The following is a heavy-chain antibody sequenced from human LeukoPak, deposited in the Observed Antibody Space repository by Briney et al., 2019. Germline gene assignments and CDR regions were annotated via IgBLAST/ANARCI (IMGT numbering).Heavy chain of an antibody. CDR2: IYYSGST. CDR3: ARVPSNSFDY. CDR1: GASISSTSYY. V-gene: IGHV4-61*05. J-gene: IGHJ4*02. Sequence: RTSETLSLTCTVSGASISSTSYYWGWIRQPPGKGLEWIGYIYYSGSTNYNPSLKSRVTISVDTSKNQFSLKLSSVTAADTAVYYCARVPSNSFDYWGQGTLVTVSS.